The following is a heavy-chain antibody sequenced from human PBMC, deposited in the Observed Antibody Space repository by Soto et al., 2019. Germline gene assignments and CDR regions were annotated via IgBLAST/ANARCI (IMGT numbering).Heavy chain of an antibody. D-gene: IGHD1-1*01. CDR3: ARGYPPENFDY. Sequence: LILSCAASGFTFSSYSMNWVRQAPGKGLEWVSSISSSSSYIYYADSVKGRFTISRDNAKNSLYLQMNSLRAEDTAVYYCARGYPPENFDYWGQGTLVTVSS. J-gene: IGHJ4*02. V-gene: IGHV3-21*01. CDR2: ISSSSSYI. CDR1: GFTFSSYS.